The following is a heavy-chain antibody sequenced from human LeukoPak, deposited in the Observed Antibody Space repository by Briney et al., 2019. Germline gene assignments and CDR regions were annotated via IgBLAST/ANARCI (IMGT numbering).Heavy chain of an antibody. Sequence: PGGSLRLSCAASGFTFSSYAMSWVRQAPGKGLEWVSAISGSGGSTYYADSVKGRFTISRDNAKRSLFLQMNSLRGEDTAVYYCARDDERDYTNMVGATLDYWGQGTLVTVSS. CDR2: ISGSGGST. D-gene: IGHD1-26*01. J-gene: IGHJ4*02. CDR1: GFTFSSYA. V-gene: IGHV3-23*01. CDR3: ARDDERDYTNMVGATLDY.